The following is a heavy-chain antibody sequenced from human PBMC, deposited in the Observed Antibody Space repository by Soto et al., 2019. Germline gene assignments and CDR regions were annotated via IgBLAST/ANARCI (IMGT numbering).Heavy chain of an antibody. CDR1: EFVFSHYP. J-gene: IGHJ6*02. D-gene: IGHD1-20*01. CDR3: VSDGTSINASPHYYYYGLEL. CDR2: ISFDGNTQ. Sequence: GGSLRLSCSASEFVFSHYPLHWIRQTPDRGLEWVAVISFDGNTQYYADSVRGRFTISRDNSRETLFLQADNLTPDATAVYFCVSDGTSINASPHYYYYGLELWGQGTTVTVSS. V-gene: IGHV3-30-3*01.